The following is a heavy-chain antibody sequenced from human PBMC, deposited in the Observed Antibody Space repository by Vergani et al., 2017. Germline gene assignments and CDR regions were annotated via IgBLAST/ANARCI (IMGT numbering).Heavy chain of an antibody. Sequence: QVQLQESGPGLVKPSQTLSLTCTVSGGSISSGGYYWSWIRQPAGKGLEWIGRIYTSGSTNYNPSLKSRVTISVDTSKNQFSLKLSSVTAADTAVYYCARFSSGYFDYWGQGTLVTVSS. CDR3: ARFSSGYFDY. V-gene: IGHV4-61*02. CDR2: IYTSGST. D-gene: IGHD6-19*01. CDR1: GGSISSGGYY. J-gene: IGHJ4*02.